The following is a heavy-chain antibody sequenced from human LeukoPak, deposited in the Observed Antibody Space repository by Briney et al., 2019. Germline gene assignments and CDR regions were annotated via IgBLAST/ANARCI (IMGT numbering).Heavy chain of an antibody. CDR1: GFTVSSNY. D-gene: IGHD2-2*01. CDR3: ARVGPVPAAASYYYGMDV. J-gene: IGHJ6*02. CDR2: IYSGGDT. Sequence: PGGSLRLSCAASGFTVSSNYMGWVRQAPGKGLDWVSFIYSGGDTYYADAVKGRFTISRDNSKNTLYLQMNSLRAEDTAVYYCARVGPVPAAASYYYGMDVWGQGTTVTVSS. V-gene: IGHV3-66*01.